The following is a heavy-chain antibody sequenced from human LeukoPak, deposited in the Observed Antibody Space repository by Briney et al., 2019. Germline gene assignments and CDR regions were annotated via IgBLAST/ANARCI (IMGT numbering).Heavy chain of an antibody. CDR2: ISGSGGST. J-gene: IGHJ4*02. Sequence: PGGSLRLSCAASGFTFSSYAMSWVRQAPGKGLEWVSAISGSGGSTYYADSVKGRFTISRDNSKDTLYLQMNSLRAEDTAVYYCAKDTARARVYYFDYWGQGTLVTVSS. CDR1: GFTFSSYA. CDR3: AKDTARARVYYFDY. D-gene: IGHD6-25*01. V-gene: IGHV3-23*01.